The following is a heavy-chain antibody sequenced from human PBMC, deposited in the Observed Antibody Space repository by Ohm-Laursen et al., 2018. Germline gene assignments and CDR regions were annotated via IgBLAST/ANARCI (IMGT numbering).Heavy chain of an antibody. V-gene: IGHV3-30*18. CDR1: GFTFSSYG. CDR3: AKDIRTMAGRDV. Sequence: SLRLSCAASGFTFSSYGMHWVRPAPGKGLEWMAGISKDGSNTYYGHSVEGRFTISRDNSMNTLYLQMNSLRPEDTAVYYCAKDIRTMAGRDVWGQGTTVTVSS. D-gene: IGHD4/OR15-4a*01. J-gene: IGHJ6*02. CDR2: ISKDGSNT.